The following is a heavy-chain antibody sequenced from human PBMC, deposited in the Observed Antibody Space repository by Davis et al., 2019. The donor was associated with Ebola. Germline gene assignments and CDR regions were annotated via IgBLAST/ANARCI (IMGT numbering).Heavy chain of an antibody. CDR1: GASISDYC. CDR2: ICSSGST. D-gene: IGHD5-24*01. V-gene: IGHV4-59*01. J-gene: IGHJ4*02. CDR3: ATVTHRDGYYFEF. Sequence: SETLSLTCTVSGASISDYCWSWIRQPPGKGLEWIGYICSSGSTNYNPSLKSRVSISVDTSKKQFSLELSSVTAADTAAYYCATVTHRDGYYFEFWGQGTQVTVSS.